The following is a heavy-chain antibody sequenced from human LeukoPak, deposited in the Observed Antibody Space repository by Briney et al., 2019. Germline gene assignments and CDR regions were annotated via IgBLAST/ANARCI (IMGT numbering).Heavy chain of an antibody. CDR1: GYTFTGYY. CDR3: ARASSSWYFVTFDY. CDR2: INPNSGGT. J-gene: IGHJ4*02. D-gene: IGHD6-13*01. V-gene: IGHV1-2*06. Sequence: ASVTVSCTASGYTFTGYYMHWVRQAPGQGLEWMGRINPNSGGTNYAQKFQGRVTMTRDTSISTAYMELSRLRSDDTAVHCCARASSSWYFVTFDYWGQGTLVTVSS.